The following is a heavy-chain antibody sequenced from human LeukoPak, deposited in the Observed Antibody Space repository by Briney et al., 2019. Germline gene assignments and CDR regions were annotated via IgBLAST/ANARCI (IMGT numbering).Heavy chain of an antibody. CDR2: IYYSEST. V-gene: IGHV4-39*01. CDR3: ARLGVPGTHLAWFDP. CDR1: VVSITRSNSY. J-gene: IGHJ5*02. D-gene: IGHD2-2*01. Sequence: TPSLTCAVSVVSITRSNSYWGWIRQPPRKGLGWVVCIYYSESTYYNPSLKSRVTISVDTSKNQFSLKLSSVTAADMAVYYCARLGVPGTHLAWFDPWGQGTLVTVSS.